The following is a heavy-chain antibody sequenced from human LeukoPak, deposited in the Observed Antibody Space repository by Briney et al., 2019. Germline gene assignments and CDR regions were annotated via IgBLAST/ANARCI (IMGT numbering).Heavy chain of an antibody. CDR1: GGSISSSSYY. D-gene: IGHD6-13*01. J-gene: IGHJ4*02. Sequence: SETLSLTCTVSGGSISSSSYYWGWIRQPPGKGLEWIGSIYYSGSTYYNPSLKSRVTISVDTSKNQFSLKLSSVTAADTAVYYCARVHEQQLVLYYFDYWGQGTLVTVSS. CDR2: IYYSGST. V-gene: IGHV4-39*01. CDR3: ARVHEQQLVLYYFDY.